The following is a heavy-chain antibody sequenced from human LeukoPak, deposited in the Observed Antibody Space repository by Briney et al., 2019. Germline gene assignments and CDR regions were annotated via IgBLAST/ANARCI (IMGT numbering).Heavy chain of an antibody. Sequence: GGSLRLSCAASGFTFQNYAMSSVRQAPGKGLEWASSISGSGPSTDYADSVKGRFTISRDKSKNTLYLQMNSLRVEDTAVYYCARLPTFYYDSSHYHYDYWGQGTLVTVSS. D-gene: IGHD3-22*01. CDR1: GFTFQNYA. J-gene: IGHJ4*02. V-gene: IGHV3-23*01. CDR3: ARLPTFYYDSSHYHYDY. CDR2: ISGSGPST.